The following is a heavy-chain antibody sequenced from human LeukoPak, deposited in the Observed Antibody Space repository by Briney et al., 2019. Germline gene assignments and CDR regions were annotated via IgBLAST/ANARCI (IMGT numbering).Heavy chain of an antibody. V-gene: IGHV4-59*08. CDR2: IYYSGNT. J-gene: IGHJ4*02. CDR3: ARHTSMAHFDY. CDR1: GDFISSYY. Sequence: PSETLSLTCNVSGDFISSYYWSWIRQPPGKGLEWIGYIYYSGNTNYDPSLKSRVTMSVHTSKNQFSLKLSSVTAADTAVYYCARHTSMAHFDYWGQGTLVTVSS. D-gene: IGHD1-1*01.